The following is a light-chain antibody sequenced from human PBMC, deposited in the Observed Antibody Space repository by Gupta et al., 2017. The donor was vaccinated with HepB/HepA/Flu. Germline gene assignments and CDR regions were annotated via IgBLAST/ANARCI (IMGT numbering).Light chain of an antibody. V-gene: IGKV3-15*01. Sequence: EIMMTQSPATLSVSPGERATLSCRASQSVGTNLAWYQQKPGQSPRLLIYGVSTRATGIPARFSGSGYGTEFTLTISSRQSEDFAFYHCQQYNNWPPFTFGQGTKLEIK. CDR1: QSVGTN. CDR2: GVS. CDR3: QQYNNWPPFT. J-gene: IGKJ2*01.